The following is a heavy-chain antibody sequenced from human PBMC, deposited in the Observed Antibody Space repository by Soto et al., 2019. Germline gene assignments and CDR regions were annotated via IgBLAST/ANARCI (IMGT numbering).Heavy chain of an antibody. D-gene: IGHD6-13*01. V-gene: IGHV6-1*01. J-gene: IGHJ5*02. CDR1: GDSLSSNNAA. CDR3: AREAAELVWFDP. Sequence: PSQTLALTCAISGDSLSSNNAAWNWIRQSPSRGLEWLGRTYYRSKWYNDYAVSVKSRITINPDTSKNQFSLQLNSVTPEDTAVYYCAREAAELVWFDPWGQGTLVTVSS. CDR2: TYYRSKWYN.